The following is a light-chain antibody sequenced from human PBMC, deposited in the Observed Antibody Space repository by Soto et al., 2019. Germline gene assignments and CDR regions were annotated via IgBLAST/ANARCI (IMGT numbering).Light chain of an antibody. Sequence: QSVLTQPASVSGSPGQSITISCTGSSSDVGGYKYVSWYQQHPGKAPKLMIFEVSNRPSGVSNRFSGSKSGNTASLTISGLQAEDEGDYYCCSYTGVTTLVCGGGTKLTVL. CDR2: EVS. CDR1: SSDVGGYKY. CDR3: CSYTGVTTLV. V-gene: IGLV2-14*01. J-gene: IGLJ2*01.